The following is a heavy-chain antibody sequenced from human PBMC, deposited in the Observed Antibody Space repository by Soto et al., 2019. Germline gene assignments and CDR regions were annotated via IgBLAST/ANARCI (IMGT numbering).Heavy chain of an antibody. CDR3: ARDNYGMDV. V-gene: IGHV3-33*01. J-gene: IGHJ6*02. Sequence: GGSLRLSCAASGLTVRTYGMHWVRQAPGKGLEWVAVIWYDGSNKYYADSVKGRFTISRDNSENTVCLQMNSLRVEDTAVYYCARDNYGMDVWGLGTTVTVSS. CDR2: IWYDGSNK. CDR1: GLTVRTYG.